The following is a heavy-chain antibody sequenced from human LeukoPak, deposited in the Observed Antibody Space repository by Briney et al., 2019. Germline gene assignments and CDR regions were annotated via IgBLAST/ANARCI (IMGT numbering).Heavy chain of an antibody. CDR2: IRYDGSNK. J-gene: IGHJ4*02. CDR3: AKVRVVGFTGYFDY. Sequence: GGSLRLSCAASGFTFSSYGMHWVRQAPGKGLEWVAFIRYDGSNKYYADSVKGRFTISRDNSKNTLYLQMNSLRAEDTAVYYCAKVRVVGFTGYFDYWGQGTLVTVSS. CDR1: GFTFSSYG. V-gene: IGHV3-30*02. D-gene: IGHD3-22*01.